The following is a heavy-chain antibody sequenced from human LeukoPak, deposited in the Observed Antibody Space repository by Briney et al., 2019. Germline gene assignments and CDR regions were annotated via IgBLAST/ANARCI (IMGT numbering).Heavy chain of an antibody. Sequence: SETLSLTCAVYGGSFSGYYWSWIRQPPGKGLEWIGEINHSGSTNYNPSLKSRVTVSVDTSKNQFSLRLSSVTAADTAVYYCARHEPYYYDSSDYWGYYFDYWGQGTLVTVSS. CDR3: ARHEPYYYDSSDYWGYYFDY. CDR1: GGSFSGYY. CDR2: INHSGST. D-gene: IGHD3-22*01. V-gene: IGHV4-34*01. J-gene: IGHJ4*02.